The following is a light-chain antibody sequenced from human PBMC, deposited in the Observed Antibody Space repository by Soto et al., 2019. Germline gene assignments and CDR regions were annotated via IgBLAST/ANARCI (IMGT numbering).Light chain of an antibody. CDR2: DNN. Sequence: QSVLTQPPSISAAAGQKVTISCSGSRSNIGNDYVFWFQQLPGTAPKVVIYDNNMRPSGIPDRFSGSKSGTSATLGITGLQAGDEADYYCGSWDSSLSGVVFGGGTKLTVL. V-gene: IGLV1-51*01. J-gene: IGLJ2*01. CDR1: RSNIGNDY. CDR3: GSWDSSLSGVV.